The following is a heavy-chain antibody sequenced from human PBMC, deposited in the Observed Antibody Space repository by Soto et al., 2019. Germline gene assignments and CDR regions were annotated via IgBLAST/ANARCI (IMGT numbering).Heavy chain of an antibody. CDR3: AKATATGGGAFDI. V-gene: IGHV3-15*01. CDR1: GFTFSDAW. J-gene: IGHJ3*02. D-gene: IGHD2-8*02. CDR2: IKSKSDGGTT. Sequence: PGGSLRLSCAASGFTFSDAWMSWVRQAPGKGLDWVGRIKSKSDGGTTEYAAPVRGRFTISRDGSRNTVYLQMNSLTAGDTAVYYCAKATATGGGAFDICGQGTMVTVSS.